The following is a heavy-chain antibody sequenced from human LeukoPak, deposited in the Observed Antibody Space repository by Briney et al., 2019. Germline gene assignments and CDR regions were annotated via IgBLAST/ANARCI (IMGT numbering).Heavy chain of an antibody. D-gene: IGHD3-22*01. Sequence: GESLKISCKGSGYSFTSYWIGWVRQMPGKGLEWMGIIYPGDSDTRYSPSFQGQVTISADKSISTAYLQWSSLKASDTAMYYCARSTNYYDSSGYYSPVGYWGQGTLVTVSS. J-gene: IGHJ4*02. V-gene: IGHV5-51*01. CDR3: ARSTNYYDSSGYYSPVGY. CDR1: GYSFTSYW. CDR2: IYPGDSDT.